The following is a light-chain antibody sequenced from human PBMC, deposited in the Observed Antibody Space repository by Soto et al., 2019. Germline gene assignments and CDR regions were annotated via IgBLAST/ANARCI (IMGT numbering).Light chain of an antibody. V-gene: IGLV2-8*01. CDR3: SSSAGSNNLGV. CDR1: SSDVGDYNY. J-gene: IGLJ3*02. CDR2: EVT. Sequence: QSALTQPPTASESPGQSVTISCTGTSSDVGDYNYVSWYQQHPGKAPKLMIYEVTKRPSGVPDRFSGSKSGNTASLTVSGLQAEDEADYYCSSSAGSNNLGVFGGGTKLTVL.